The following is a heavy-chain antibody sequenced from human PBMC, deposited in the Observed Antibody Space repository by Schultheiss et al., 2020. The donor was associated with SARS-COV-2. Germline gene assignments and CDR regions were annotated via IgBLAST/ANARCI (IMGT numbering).Heavy chain of an antibody. CDR1: GGSISSYY. V-gene: IGHV4-59*01. J-gene: IGHJ4*02. Sequence: SETLSLTCTVSGGSISSYYWSWIRQPPGKGLEWIGYIYYSGSTYYNPSLKSRVTMSVDTSKNQFSLKLSSVTAADTAVYYCARGEMAPGGGLDYWGQGTLVTVSS. CDR2: IYYSGST. CDR3: ARGEMAPGGGLDY. D-gene: IGHD5-24*01.